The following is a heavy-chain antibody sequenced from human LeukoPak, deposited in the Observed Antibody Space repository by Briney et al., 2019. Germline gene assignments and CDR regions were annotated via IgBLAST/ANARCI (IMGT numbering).Heavy chain of an antibody. CDR1: GVPISSYY. D-gene: IGHD2-2*01. CDR3: ARLTAARLQGYFDY. J-gene: IGHJ4*02. Sequence: PSETLSLTCTVSGVPISSYYWSWLRQPPGKGLEWIGYIYYSGSTNYNPSLKSRVTISVDTSKNQFSLKLSSVTAADTAVYYCARLTAARLQGYFDYWGQGTLVTVSA. CDR2: IYYSGST. V-gene: IGHV4-59*01.